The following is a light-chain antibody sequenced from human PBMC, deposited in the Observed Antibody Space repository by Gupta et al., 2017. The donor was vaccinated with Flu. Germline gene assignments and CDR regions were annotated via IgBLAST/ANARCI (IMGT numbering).Light chain of an antibody. CDR2: GAA. Sequence: ATLSVSPGERDTHSCRASKRVSSKLDWYQQTPDQAPVLLIYGAATRATGIRARFSGRGDGIELTLNISIRQLEDFAVSYCQHYKYWPLSTFGQGTKLEIK. CDR1: KRVSSK. J-gene: IGKJ2*01. CDR3: QHYKYWPLST. V-gene: IGKV3-15*01.